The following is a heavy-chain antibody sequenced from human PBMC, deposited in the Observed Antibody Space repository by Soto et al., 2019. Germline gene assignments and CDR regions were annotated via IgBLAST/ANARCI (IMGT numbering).Heavy chain of an antibody. CDR1: GFTFSSYG. V-gene: IGHV3-30*18. CDR3: AKGWSYVNWFDP. D-gene: IGHD1-26*01. Sequence: QVQLVESGGGVVQPGRSLRLSCAASGFTFSSYGMHWVRQAPGKGLEWVAVISYDGSNKYYADSVKGRFTISRDNSKNTLYLRMNSLRAEDTAVYYCAKGWSYVNWFDPWGQGTLVTVSS. CDR2: ISYDGSNK. J-gene: IGHJ5*02.